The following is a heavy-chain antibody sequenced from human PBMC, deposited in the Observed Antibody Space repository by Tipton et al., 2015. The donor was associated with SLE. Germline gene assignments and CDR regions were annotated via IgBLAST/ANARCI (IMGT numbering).Heavy chain of an antibody. J-gene: IGHJ6*03. Sequence: TLFLTCTVSGGSISSYYWSWIRQPPGKGLEWIGYIYYSGSTNYNPSLKSRVTISVDTSKNQFSLKLSSVTAADTAVYYCARIKVPYSSSSMNYYYYYMDVWGKGTTVTVSS. CDR3: ARIKVPYSSSSMNYYYYYMDV. V-gene: IGHV4-59*01. D-gene: IGHD6-6*01. CDR2: IYYSGST. CDR1: GGSISSYY.